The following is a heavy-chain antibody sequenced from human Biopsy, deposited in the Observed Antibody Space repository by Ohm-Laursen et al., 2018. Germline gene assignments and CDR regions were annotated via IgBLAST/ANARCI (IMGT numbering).Heavy chain of an antibody. Sequence: PSQTLSLTCTVSGGSLSSYSWSWIRQPAGKGLEWIGQIYTSGITNYNPSLKSRVTMSVDTSKNKFSLRVSSVTAADTAVYYCARDRDRRGWFDPWGQGTLVTASS. D-gene: IGHD1-14*01. CDR1: GGSLSSYS. CDR2: IYTSGIT. CDR3: ARDRDRRGWFDP. J-gene: IGHJ5*02. V-gene: IGHV4-4*07.